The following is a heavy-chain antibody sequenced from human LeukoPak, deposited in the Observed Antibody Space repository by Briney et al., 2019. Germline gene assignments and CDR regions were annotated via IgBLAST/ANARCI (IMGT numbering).Heavy chain of an antibody. CDR2: ISGSGGST. D-gene: IGHD2-2*01. CDR3: AKGIVVVPAATYFDY. V-gene: IGHV3-23*01. CDR1: GFTFSSYA. Sequence: GGSLRLSCAASGFTFSSYAMSWARQAPGKGLEWVSAISGSGGSTYYADSVKGRFTISRDNSKNTLYLQMNSLRAEDTAVYYCAKGIVVVPAATYFDYWGQGTLVTVSS. J-gene: IGHJ4*02.